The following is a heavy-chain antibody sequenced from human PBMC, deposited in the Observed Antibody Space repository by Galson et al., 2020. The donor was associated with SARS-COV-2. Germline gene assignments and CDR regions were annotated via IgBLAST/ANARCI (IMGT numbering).Heavy chain of an antibody. CDR1: GFTFDDYA. J-gene: IGHJ5*02. D-gene: IGHD6-19*01. CDR2: ISWNSGSI. V-gene: IGHV3-9*01. Sequence: SLKISCAASGFTFDDYAMHWVRQAPGKGLEWVSGISWNSGSIGYADSVKGRFTISRDNAKNSLYLQMNSLRAEDTALYYCAKSKHSSGWYGGEFDPWGQGTLVTVSS. CDR3: AKSKHSSGWYGGEFDP.